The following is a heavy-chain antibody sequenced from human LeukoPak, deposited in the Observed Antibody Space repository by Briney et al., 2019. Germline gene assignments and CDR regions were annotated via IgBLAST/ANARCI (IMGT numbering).Heavy chain of an antibody. CDR3: VRHAKGFYYYMDV. CDR1: GGSISHYY. CDR2: IYSSGRT. J-gene: IGHJ6*03. Sequence: PSETLSLTCAVSGGSISHYYWSWIRQPPGKGLEWIGYIYSSGRTDYNPSLNSRVTISLDTSKNQFSLNLNSATAADTAIYYCVRHAKGFYYYMDVCGKGTAVTVSS. V-gene: IGHV4-59*08.